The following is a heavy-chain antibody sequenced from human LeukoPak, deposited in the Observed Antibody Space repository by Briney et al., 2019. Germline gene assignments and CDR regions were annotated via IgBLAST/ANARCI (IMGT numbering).Heavy chain of an antibody. D-gene: IGHD4-17*01. CDR2: IYYSGST. J-gene: IGHJ4*02. CDR1: GGSISSYY. Sequence: SETLSLTCTVSGGSISSYYWSWIRQPPGKGLEWIGYIYYSGSTNYNPSLKSRVTISVDTSKNQFSLKLSSVTAADTAVYYCVIGATVTTSAFDYWGQGTLVTVSS. CDR3: VIGATVTTSAFDY. V-gene: IGHV4-59*01.